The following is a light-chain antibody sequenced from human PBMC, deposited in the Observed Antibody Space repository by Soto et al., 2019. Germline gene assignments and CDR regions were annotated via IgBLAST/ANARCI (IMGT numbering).Light chain of an antibody. CDR3: QHYGSLFT. CDR2: STS. CDR1: QNIDNSY. Sequence: EMVLTQSPGTLSLSPGERAALSCTASQNIDNSYLGWYQQKPGQAPRLLIYSTSIRATGIPDRFSGSGSGTEFTLTINRLEPEDFAVYYCQHYGSLFTFGPGTKVDIK. V-gene: IGKV3-20*01. J-gene: IGKJ3*01.